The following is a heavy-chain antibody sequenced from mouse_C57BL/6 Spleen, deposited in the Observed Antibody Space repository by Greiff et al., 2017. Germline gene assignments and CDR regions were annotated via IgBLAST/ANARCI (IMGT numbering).Heavy chain of an antibody. CDR3: AIYYYGPLWY. CDR1: GYTFTDYY. D-gene: IGHD1-1*01. J-gene: IGHJ4*01. CDR2: INPNNGGT. V-gene: IGHV1-26*01. Sequence: VQLQQSGPELVKPGASVKISCKASGYTFTDYYMNWVKQSHGKSLEWIGDINPNNGGTSYNQKFKGKATLTVDKSSSTAYMELRSLTSEDSAVYYCAIYYYGPLWYWGQGTSVTVSS.